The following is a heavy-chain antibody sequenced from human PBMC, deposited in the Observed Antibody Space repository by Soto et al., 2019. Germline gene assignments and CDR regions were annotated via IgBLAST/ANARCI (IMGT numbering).Heavy chain of an antibody. J-gene: IGHJ4*02. CDR2: ISGSGGST. D-gene: IGHD6-25*01. V-gene: IGHV3-23*01. Sequence: GGSLRLSCAASGFTFSNYAMSWVRQAPGKGLEWVSGISGSGGSTYYADSVKGRFTISRDNSKHTLYLQMNSLTAEDTAVYYCAKEVGAAGDYFDYWGQGTLVTVSS. CDR1: GFTFSNYA. CDR3: AKEVGAAGDYFDY.